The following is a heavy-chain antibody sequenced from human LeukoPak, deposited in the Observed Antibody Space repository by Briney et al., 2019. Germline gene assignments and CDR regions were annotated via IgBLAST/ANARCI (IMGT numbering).Heavy chain of an antibody. CDR1: GFTFSSYA. V-gene: IGHV3-30-3*01. D-gene: IGHD1-26*01. CDR2: ISYDGSNK. CDR3: AGDRTGGGVSGSYLGYFDY. Sequence: PGGSLRLSCAASGFTFSSYAMHWVRQAPGKGLEWVAVISYDGSNKYYADSVKGRFTISRDNSKNTLYLQMNSLRAEDTAVYYCAGDRTGGGVSGSYLGYFDYWGQGTLVTVSP. J-gene: IGHJ4*02.